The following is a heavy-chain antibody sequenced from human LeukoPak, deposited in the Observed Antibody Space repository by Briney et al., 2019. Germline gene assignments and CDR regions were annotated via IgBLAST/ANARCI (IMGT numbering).Heavy chain of an antibody. CDR2: TYYRSKWYN. V-gene: IGHV6-1*01. J-gene: IGHJ5*02. D-gene: IGHD3-10*01. CDR1: GDSVSSNSAA. Sequence: SQTLSLTCAISGDSVSSNSAAWNWIRQSPSRGLEWLGRTYYRSKWYNDYAVSVKSRITINPDTSKNQFSLQLNSVTPEDTAVYYRARWEDGFGELLEDNWFDPWGQGTLVTVSS. CDR3: ARWEDGFGELLEDNWFDP.